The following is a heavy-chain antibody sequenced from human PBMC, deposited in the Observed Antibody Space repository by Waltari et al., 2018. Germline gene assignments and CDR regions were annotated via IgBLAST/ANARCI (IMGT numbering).Heavy chain of an antibody. J-gene: IGHJ3*02. Sequence: EVQLLESGGGLVQPGGSLRLSCAASGFTFSSYAMSWVRQAPGKGLEGVSAMRCSGGSTYVSDSVKVRFTISRDNSKNTLYLQMNSLRAEDTAVYYWAKTHPGFDAFDIWGQGTIVTVSS. CDR2: MRCSGGST. V-gene: IGHV3-23*01. CDR1: GFTFSSYA. CDR3: AKTHPGFDAFDI.